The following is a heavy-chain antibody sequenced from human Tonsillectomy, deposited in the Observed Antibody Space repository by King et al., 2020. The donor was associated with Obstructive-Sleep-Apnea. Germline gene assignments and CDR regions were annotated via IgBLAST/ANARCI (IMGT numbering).Heavy chain of an antibody. D-gene: IGHD2-21*01. CDR3: ARDLSGGGWFFDY. Sequence: VQLVESGAEVKKPGASVKVSCKTSGYTFTNYGVSWVRQAPGQGLEWMGWISTYNDNPKFAQKFQGRVLMTTDTSTSIAYMELRSLKSDDTAVYFCARDLSGGGWFFDYWGQGTLVIVSS. J-gene: IGHJ4*02. V-gene: IGHV1-18*01. CDR2: ISTYNDNP. CDR1: GYTFTNYG.